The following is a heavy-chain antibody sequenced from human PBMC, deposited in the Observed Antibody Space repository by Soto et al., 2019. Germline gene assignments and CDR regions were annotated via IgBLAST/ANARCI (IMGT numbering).Heavy chain of an antibody. CDR1: GYTFTNND. V-gene: IGHV1-8*01. J-gene: IGHJ5*02. D-gene: IGHD6-6*01. CDR2: MNTNTNTT. CDR3: AREVVETSSLWLDP. Sequence: VQLVQSGAEVKKPGASVKVSCKASGYTFTNNDINWVRQAPGQGLEWIGWMNTNTNTTGSAEVFEGRVSLTWDTSISTAYMQLNSLKIDDTAVYYCAREVVETSSLWLDPWGQGTLVTVSS.